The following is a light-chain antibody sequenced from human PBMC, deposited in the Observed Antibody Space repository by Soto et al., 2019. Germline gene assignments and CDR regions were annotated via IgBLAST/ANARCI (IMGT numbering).Light chain of an antibody. CDR1: QSVSSY. V-gene: IGKV3-11*01. Sequence: EIVLTQSPATLALSPGERATLSCRASQSVSSYLAWYQQKPGQAPRLLIYDASNRATGIPARFSGSGSGTDFTLTISSLEPEDFAGYYCQQRSNWPPRLTCGGGTKVEIK. CDR3: QQRSNWPPRLT. CDR2: DAS. J-gene: IGKJ4*01.